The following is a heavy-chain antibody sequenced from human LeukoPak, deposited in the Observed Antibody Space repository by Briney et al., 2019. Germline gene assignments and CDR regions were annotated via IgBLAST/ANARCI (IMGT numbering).Heavy chain of an antibody. D-gene: IGHD4-11*01. CDR1: GYTFTGHF. CDR2: IDPNNGDT. Sequence: ASVKVSCRASGYTFTGHFLHWVRQAPGQGLEWVAWIDPNNGDTHYAQNFQSRITVTRDTSLSTVYMELSRLTSDDTAVYYCAREYSASEHWGQGTLVTVSS. J-gene: IGHJ4*02. CDR3: AREYSASEH. V-gene: IGHV1-2*02.